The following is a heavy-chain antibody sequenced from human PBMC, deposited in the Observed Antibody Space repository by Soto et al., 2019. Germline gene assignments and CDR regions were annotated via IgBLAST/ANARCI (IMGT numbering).Heavy chain of an antibody. D-gene: IGHD6-19*01. CDR2: INPTGSP. V-gene: IGHV4-34*01. CDR1: GGSLTGYY. CDR3: ARSREQWLVDAFDI. J-gene: IGHJ3*02. Sequence: PSETLSLTCVGYGGSLTGYYWSWIRQPPGRGLEWIGEINPTGSPKYNPSLMSRVTISVDTSKNQFSMKLSSVTAADTAVFYCARSREQWLVDAFDIWGQGTMVTVSS.